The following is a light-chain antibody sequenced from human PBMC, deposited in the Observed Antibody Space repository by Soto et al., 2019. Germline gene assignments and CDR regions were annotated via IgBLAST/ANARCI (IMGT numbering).Light chain of an antibody. V-gene: IGKV1-39*01. CDR2: AAS. J-gene: IGKJ2*02. Sequence: DIQMTQSPSSLSASVGDRVTITCRASQSISTYLNWYQQKVGKAPKLLLYAASSLQRGVPTRFSSSGSGTNITLTMSSLQPEDFAIYYCQQHYSTPRTFGQATKMEIK. CDR1: QSISTY. CDR3: QQHYSTPRT.